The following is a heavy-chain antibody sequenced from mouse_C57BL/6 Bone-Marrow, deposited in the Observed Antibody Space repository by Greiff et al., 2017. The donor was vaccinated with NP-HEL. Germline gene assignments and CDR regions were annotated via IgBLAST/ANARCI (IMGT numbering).Heavy chain of an antibody. CDR2: IYPGSGNT. J-gene: IGHJ2*01. CDR1: GYTFTDYS. CDR3: ARSNYYGSSLY. Sequence: VQLQQSGAELVRPGASVKLSCKASGYTFTDYSINWVKQRPGQGLEWIARIYPGSGNTYYNEKFKGKATLTAEKSSSTAYMQLSSLTSEDSAVYVWARSNYYGSSLYWGQGTTLTVSS. D-gene: IGHD1-1*01. V-gene: IGHV1-76*01.